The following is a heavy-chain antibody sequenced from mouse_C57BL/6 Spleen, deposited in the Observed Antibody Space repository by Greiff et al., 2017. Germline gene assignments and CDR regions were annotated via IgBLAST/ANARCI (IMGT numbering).Heavy chain of an antibody. D-gene: IGHD2-4*01. CDR1: GFTFTDYY. CDR2: INYGGSST. V-gene: IGHV5-16*01. CDR3: EREDYDDAMDY. Sequence: EVHLLQSEGGLVQPGSSMKLSCTASGFTFTDYYMAWVRQVPGKGLEWVANINYGGSSTYYLDSLKSRFIISGDNAKNILYLQLSSLKSEDTATYYGEREDYDDAMDYWGQGTSVTVSS. J-gene: IGHJ4*01.